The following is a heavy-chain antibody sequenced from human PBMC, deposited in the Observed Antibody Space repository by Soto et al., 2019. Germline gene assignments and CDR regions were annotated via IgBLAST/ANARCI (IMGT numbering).Heavy chain of an antibody. CDR2: ISGSGGST. CDR3: AKDWAGYRPFDP. D-gene: IGHD1-1*01. Sequence: PGGSLTLSCAASGFTFSSYATSCVRQAPGKGLEWLSDISGSGGSTYSADSGKSRFASSRDNSKKRLYLQKNILRAEDTAGYYCAKDWAGYRPFDPCGQVRLVTVSS. CDR1: GFTFSSYA. J-gene: IGHJ5*02. V-gene: IGHV3-23*01.